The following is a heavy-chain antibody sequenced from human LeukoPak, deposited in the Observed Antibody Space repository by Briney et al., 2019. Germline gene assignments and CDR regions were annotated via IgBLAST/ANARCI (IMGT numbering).Heavy chain of an antibody. V-gene: IGHV4-59*11. D-gene: IGHD3-10*01. J-gene: IGHJ5*02. CDR3: ARDVARSGDLFGWFDP. Sequence: PSETLSLTCTVSGGSMSSRYWSWIRQPPGKGLEWIGYVYYSGTTNSNPSLKSRVTISVDTSKNQFSLNLRSVTAADTAVYYCARDVARSGDLFGWFDPWGQGTLVIDSS. CDR2: VYYSGTT. CDR1: GGSMSSRY.